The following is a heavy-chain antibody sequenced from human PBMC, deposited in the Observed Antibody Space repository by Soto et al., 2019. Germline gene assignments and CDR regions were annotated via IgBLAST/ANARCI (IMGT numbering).Heavy chain of an antibody. CDR1: GGSISSGGYY. CDR2: SYYRGST. V-gene: IGHV4-31*03. D-gene: IGHD5-12*01. CDR3: ARGCRDGYVGRPYGYFDL. J-gene: IGHJ2*01. Sequence: QVQLQESGPGLVKPSQTLSLTCTVSGGSISSGGYYWSWIRQHPGKGLEWIGYSYYRGSTYYNPSRRSRFTISVDTSKNQFSLKLISVTAADTAVYYCARGCRDGYVGRPYGYFDLWGRGTLVTVSS.